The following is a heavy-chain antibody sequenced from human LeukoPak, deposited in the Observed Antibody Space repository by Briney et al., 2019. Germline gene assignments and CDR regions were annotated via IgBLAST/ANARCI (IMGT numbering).Heavy chain of an antibody. V-gene: IGHV3-30*18. Sequence: GGSLRLSCAASGFTFSSYGMHWVRQAPGKGLEWVAVISYDGSNKYYADSVKGRFTIFRDSSKNTLYLQMNSLRAEDTAVYYCAKDQGTGGWLVQEYYFDYWGQGTLVTVSS. D-gene: IGHD6-19*01. J-gene: IGHJ4*02. CDR1: GFTFSSYG. CDR3: AKDQGTGGWLVQEYYFDY. CDR2: ISYDGSNK.